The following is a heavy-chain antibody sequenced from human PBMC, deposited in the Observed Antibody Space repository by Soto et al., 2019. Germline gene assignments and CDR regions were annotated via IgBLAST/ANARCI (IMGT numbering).Heavy chain of an antibody. Sequence: EGSLRLSCAASGFTFSAYAFHWVRQAPGKGLEWLSVISYDGRETHYADSVEGRFIISRDSSKKTAYLQMNSLRGDDTAVYFCATDPVAVTGSFIDSWGQGTLVTVSS. D-gene: IGHD2-21*02. CDR1: GFTFSAYA. CDR3: ATDPVAVTGSFIDS. V-gene: IGHV3-30-3*01. CDR2: ISYDGRET. J-gene: IGHJ4*02.